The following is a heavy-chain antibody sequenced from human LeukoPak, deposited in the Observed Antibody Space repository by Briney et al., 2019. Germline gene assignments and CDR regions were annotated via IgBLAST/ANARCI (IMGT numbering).Heavy chain of an antibody. D-gene: IGHD6-13*01. CDR1: GSTFSSYS. CDR3: AGGYSSSWYSPYFDY. V-gene: IGHV3-48*02. J-gene: IGHJ4*02. CDR2: ISSSSSTI. Sequence: GGSLRLSCAASGSTFSSYSMNWVRQAPGKGLEWDSYISSSSSTIYYADSVKGRFTISRDNAKNSLYLQMNSLRDEDTAVYYCAGGYSSSWYSPYFDYWGQGTLVTVSS.